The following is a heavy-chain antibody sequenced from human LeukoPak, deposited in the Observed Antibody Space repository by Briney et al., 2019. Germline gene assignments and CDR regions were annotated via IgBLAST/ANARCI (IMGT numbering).Heavy chain of an antibody. CDR2: INHSGST. D-gene: IGHD1-1*01. V-gene: IGHV4-34*01. Sequence: SETLSLTCAVYGGSFSGYYWSWIRQPPGKGLEWIGEINHSGSTNYNPSLKSRVTISVDTSKNQFSLKLSSVTAADTAGYYCARVPGWYFDYWGQGTLVTVSS. CDR1: GGSFSGYY. J-gene: IGHJ4*02. CDR3: ARVPGWYFDY.